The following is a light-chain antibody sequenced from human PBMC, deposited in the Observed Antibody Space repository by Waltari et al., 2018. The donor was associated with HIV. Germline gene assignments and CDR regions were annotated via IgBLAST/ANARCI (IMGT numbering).Light chain of an antibody. V-gene: IGLV1-44*01. CDR3: ASWDGRLSWNGRLSGSVV. CDR2: DDD. CDR1: SSDIGHGT. J-gene: IGLJ2*01. Sequence: QSLLTQPPSASGTPGQRVSISCSRTSSDIGHGTIHWYPQVPGTAPKLLVYDDDQRASGVPDRFSGSRSGTSASLVIGGLQPEDEADYYCASWDGRLSWNGRLSGSVVFGGGTKMTVL.